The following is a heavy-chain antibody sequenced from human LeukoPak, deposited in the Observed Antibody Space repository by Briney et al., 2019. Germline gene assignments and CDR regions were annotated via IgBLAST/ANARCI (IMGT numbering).Heavy chain of an antibody. CDR2: ISSSSAYM. CDR1: GFTFSTYS. D-gene: IGHD5-18*01. Sequence: GGSLRLSCAASGFTFSTYSMNWVRQAPGKGLEWVSSISSSSAYMYYADSVKGRFTISRDNAKNSLYLQMNSLRAEDTAVYYCARASGDTVDTTTMGSYWGQGTLVTVSS. CDR3: ARASGDTVDTTTMGSY. V-gene: IGHV3-21*01. J-gene: IGHJ4*02.